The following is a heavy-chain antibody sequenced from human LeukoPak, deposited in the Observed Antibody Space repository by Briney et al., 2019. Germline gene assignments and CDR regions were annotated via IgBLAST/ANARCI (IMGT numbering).Heavy chain of an antibody. CDR2: ISYDGSNK. CDR3: ARDSPAGGNGYYYYGMDV. CDR1: GFTFSSYA. Sequence: GGSLRLSCAASGFTFSSYAMHWVRQAPGKGLEWVAVISYDGSNKYYADSVKGRFTISRDNSKNTLYLQMNSLRAEDTAVYYCARDSPAGGNGYYYYGMDVWGQGTPVTVSS. D-gene: IGHD4-23*01. J-gene: IGHJ6*02. V-gene: IGHV3-30-3*01.